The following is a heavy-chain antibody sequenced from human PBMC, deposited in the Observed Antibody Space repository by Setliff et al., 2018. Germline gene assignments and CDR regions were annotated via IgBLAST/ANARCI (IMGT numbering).Heavy chain of an antibody. J-gene: IGHJ6*03. V-gene: IGHV4-38-2*02. CDR2: IHHSGKA. Sequence: SETLSLTCAVSGFSISSGYYWGWIRQPPGKGLEWIVNIHHSGKAYYNPSLKSRVTMSVDTSKKHVSLKLSSVTAADAAVYYCAREGRSSTRGWYMDAWGKGTSVTVSS. CDR1: GFSISSGYY. D-gene: IGHD2-2*01. CDR3: AREGRSSTRGWYMDA.